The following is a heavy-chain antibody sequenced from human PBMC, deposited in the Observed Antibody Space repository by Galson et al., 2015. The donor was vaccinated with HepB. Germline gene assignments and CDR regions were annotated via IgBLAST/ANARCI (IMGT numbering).Heavy chain of an antibody. V-gene: IGHV1-2*04. D-gene: IGHD3-22*01. CDR1: GYTFTGYY. CDR2: INPNSGGT. Sequence: SVKVSCKASGYTFTGYYMHWVRQAPGQGLEWMGWINPNSGGTNYAQKFQGWATMTRDTSISTAYMELSRLRSDDTAVYYCARVAQYYYDSSGYGFDYWGQGTLVTVSS. J-gene: IGHJ4*02. CDR3: ARVAQYYYDSSGYGFDY.